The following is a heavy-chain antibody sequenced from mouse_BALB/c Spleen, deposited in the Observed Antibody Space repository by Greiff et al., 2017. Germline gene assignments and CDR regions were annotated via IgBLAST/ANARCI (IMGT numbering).Heavy chain of an antibody. Sequence: VHLVESGPGLVAPSQSLSITCTVSGFSLTSYGVHWVRQPPGKGLEWLGVIWAGGSTNYNSALMSRLSISKDNSKSQVFLKMNSLQTDDTAMYYCARDAGLRTYYAMDYWGQGTSVTVSS. J-gene: IGHJ4*01. D-gene: IGHD2-4*01. CDR3: ARDAGLRTYYAMDY. V-gene: IGHV2-9*02. CDR1: GFSLTSYG. CDR2: IWAGGST.